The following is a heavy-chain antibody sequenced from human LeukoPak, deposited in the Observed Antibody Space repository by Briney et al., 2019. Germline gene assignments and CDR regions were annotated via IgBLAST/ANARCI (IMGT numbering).Heavy chain of an antibody. Sequence: SVKVSCKVSGGIYRITAITWVRQAPGQGLEWMGGIIPMSTTANYAQKFQGRVTITRDDPTSTAYMEVSSLRSEDTALYYCATYGGNTAEYFQHWGQGTLVTVSS. J-gene: IGHJ1*01. V-gene: IGHV1-69*05. CDR1: GGIYRITA. CDR2: IIPMSTTA. CDR3: ATYGGNTAEYFQH. D-gene: IGHD4-23*01.